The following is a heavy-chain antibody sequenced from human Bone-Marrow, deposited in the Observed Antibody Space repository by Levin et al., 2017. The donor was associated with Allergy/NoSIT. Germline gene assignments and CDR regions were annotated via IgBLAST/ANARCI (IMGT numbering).Heavy chain of an antibody. D-gene: IGHD4/OR15-4a*01. CDR3: ARDTYGDQGGPLDY. CDR2: VSYDGSRT. J-gene: IGHJ4*02. CDR1: GFTFSSHA. Sequence: GGSLRLSCAASGFTFSSHAMHWVRQAPGKGLEWVAAVSYDGSRTYYADSVKGRLTISRDNAKNTVDLQVNSLRAEDTGVYYCARDTYGDQGGPLDYWGQGILVSGSS. V-gene: IGHV3-30*03.